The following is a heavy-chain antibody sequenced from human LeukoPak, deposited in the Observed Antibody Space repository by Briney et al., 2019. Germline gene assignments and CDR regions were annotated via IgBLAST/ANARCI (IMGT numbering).Heavy chain of an antibody. J-gene: IGHJ3*02. CDR1: GYTFTGYY. Sequence: ASVKVSCKASGYTFTGYYMHWVRQAPGQGLEWMGWINPNSGGTNYAQKFQGRVTMTRDTSISTAYMELSRLRSDDTAVYYCAREKVGATTSAFDIWGQGTMVTVSS. V-gene: IGHV1-2*02. CDR2: INPNSGGT. CDR3: AREKVGATTSAFDI. D-gene: IGHD1-26*01.